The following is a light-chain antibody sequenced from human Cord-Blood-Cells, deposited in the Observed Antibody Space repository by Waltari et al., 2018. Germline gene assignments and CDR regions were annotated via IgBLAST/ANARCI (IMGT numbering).Light chain of an antibody. CDR1: SSDVGSYNL. J-gene: IGLJ1*01. CDR3: CSYAGSSFV. V-gene: IGLV2-23*02. Sequence: QSALTQPASVSGSPGQSITISCTGTSSDVGSYNLVSWDQQHPGKAPKLMIYEVSKRPSGVSNRFSGSKSGNTASLTISGLQAEDEADYYCCSYAGSSFVFGTGTKVTVL. CDR2: EVS.